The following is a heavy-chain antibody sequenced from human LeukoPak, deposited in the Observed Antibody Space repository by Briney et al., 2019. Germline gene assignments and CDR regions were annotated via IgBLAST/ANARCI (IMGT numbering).Heavy chain of an antibody. Sequence: SETLSLTCTVSSDSISSGDYYWSWIRQPAGKGLEFIGYINKKGGTFYNPPLKSRVSISIDTSKNQFSLKLTSVTVADTAVYFCAREHKSYGDYPYYFDSWGQGTLVTVSS. CDR3: AREHKSYGDYPYYFDS. V-gene: IGHV4-30-4*01. D-gene: IGHD4-17*01. J-gene: IGHJ4*02. CDR2: INKKGGT. CDR1: SDSISSGDYY.